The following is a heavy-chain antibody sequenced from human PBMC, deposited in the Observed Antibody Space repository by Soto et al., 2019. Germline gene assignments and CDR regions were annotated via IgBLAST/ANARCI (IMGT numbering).Heavy chain of an antibody. CDR3: AKDTVEVIAAVSDYFYY. CDR2: ISGIGGTT. Sequence: GGSLRLSFAASGFTFNNYAMSWVRQTTGKGLEWVSSISGIGGTTYYADLEKGRFTISRDNSKNTLWLQLKSLRAEEAAVYYCAKDTVEVIAAVSDYFYYWGRGTLVTVSS. V-gene: IGHV3-23*01. CDR1: GFTFNNYA. D-gene: IGHD2-15*01. J-gene: IGHJ4*02.